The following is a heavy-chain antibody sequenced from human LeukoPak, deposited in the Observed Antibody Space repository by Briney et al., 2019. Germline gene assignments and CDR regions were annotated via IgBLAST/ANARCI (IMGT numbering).Heavy chain of an antibody. V-gene: IGHV4-34*01. CDR2: INHSGST. CDR1: DGSFSGYY. J-gene: IGHJ4*02. D-gene: IGHD3-3*01. CDR3: ARGRGVYDFWSGYKMTYYFDY. Sequence: SETLSLTCAVYDGSFSGYYWSWIRQPPGKGLEWIGEINHSGSTNYNPSLKSRVTISVDTSKNQFSLKLSSVTAADTAVYYCARGRGVYDFWSGYKMTYYFDYWGQGALVAVSS.